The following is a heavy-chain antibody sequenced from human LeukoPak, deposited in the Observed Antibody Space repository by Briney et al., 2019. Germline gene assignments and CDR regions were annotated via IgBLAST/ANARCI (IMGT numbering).Heavy chain of an antibody. V-gene: IGHV3-23*01. Sequence: PGGSLRLSCAASGFTFSSYAMSWVRQAPGKGLEWVSAISGSGGSTYYADSVKGRFTISRDNSNNTLYLQMNSLRAEDTALYYCAKEYYYGSGSFSVYFDYWGQGTLVTVSS. CDR1: GFTFSSYA. J-gene: IGHJ4*02. CDR3: AKEYYYGSGSFSVYFDY. CDR2: ISGSGGST. D-gene: IGHD3-10*01.